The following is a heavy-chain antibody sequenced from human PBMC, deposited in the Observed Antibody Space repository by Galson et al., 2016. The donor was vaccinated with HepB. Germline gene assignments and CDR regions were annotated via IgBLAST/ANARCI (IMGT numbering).Heavy chain of an antibody. CDR3: AKAQGSMVRDYYYGLDV. CDR1: GFTFSSYA. J-gene: IGHJ6*02. CDR2: ISGSAGRT. D-gene: IGHD3-10*01. V-gene: IGHV3-23*01. Sequence: SLRLSCASSGFTFSSYAMTWVRQAPGKGLEWVSAISGSAGRTFYADSVKGRFTISSDNSKNTLYLQMDGLRAEDSALYYCAKAQGSMVRDYYYGLDVWGQGTTVTVSS.